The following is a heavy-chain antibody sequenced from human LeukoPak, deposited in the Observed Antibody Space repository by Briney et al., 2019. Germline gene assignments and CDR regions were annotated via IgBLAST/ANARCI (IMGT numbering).Heavy chain of an antibody. CDR3: TRTYDNSGYYF. V-gene: IGHV1-18*01. J-gene: IGHJ4*02. CDR2: ISAYNGNT. CDR1: GYTFTSYG. Sequence: ASVKVSCKASGYTFTSYGISWVRQAPGQGLEWMGWISAYNGNTDYAQKLQGRVTMTTDTSTSTVYMELSSLRSEDTAVYYCTRTYDNSGYYFWGQGTLVTVSS. D-gene: IGHD3-22*01.